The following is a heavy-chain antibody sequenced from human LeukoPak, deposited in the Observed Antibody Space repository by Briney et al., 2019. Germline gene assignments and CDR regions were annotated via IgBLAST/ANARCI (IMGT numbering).Heavy chain of an antibody. V-gene: IGHV3-23*01. CDR1: GFTFSSYA. J-gene: IGHJ4*02. Sequence: GGSLRLSCAASGFTFSSYAMSWVRQAPGKGLEWVSAISGSGGSTYYADSVKGRFTISRDNSKNTLYLQMNSLRAEDTAVYYCAKSTYDLYLATTDYWGPGTLVTVSS. CDR3: AKSTYDLYLATTDY. D-gene: IGHD5-24*01. CDR2: ISGSGGST.